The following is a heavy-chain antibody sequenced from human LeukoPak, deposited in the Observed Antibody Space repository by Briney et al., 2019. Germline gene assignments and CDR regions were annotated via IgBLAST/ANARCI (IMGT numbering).Heavy chain of an antibody. CDR1: GFTFSSHG. J-gene: IGHJ5*02. CDR3: AKHTAMVS. Sequence: HPGGSLRLSCAASGFTFSSHGMHWVRQAPGKGLEWVAVISYDGSNKYYADSVKGRFTISRDNSKNTLYLQMNSLRAEDTAVYYCAKHTAMVSWGQGTLVTVSS. V-gene: IGHV3-30*18. CDR2: ISYDGSNK. D-gene: IGHD5-18*01.